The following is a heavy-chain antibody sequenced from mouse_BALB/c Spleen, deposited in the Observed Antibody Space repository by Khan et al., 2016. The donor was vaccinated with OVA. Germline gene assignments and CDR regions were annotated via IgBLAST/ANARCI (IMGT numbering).Heavy chain of an antibody. D-gene: IGHD2-3*01. CDR2: INSNGGTT. J-gene: IGHJ4*01. CDR1: GFTFSSYG. Sequence: EVELVESGGGLVQPGGSLKLSCAASGFTFSSYGMTWVRQTPDKRLELVAIINSNGGTTYYPDSVKGRLTISRDNAKNTLYLQMSRLKSEDTAMYYCAGGINDGYYYCYAMDYWGQGTSVTVSS. V-gene: IGHV5-6-3*01. CDR3: AGGINDGYYYCYAMDY.